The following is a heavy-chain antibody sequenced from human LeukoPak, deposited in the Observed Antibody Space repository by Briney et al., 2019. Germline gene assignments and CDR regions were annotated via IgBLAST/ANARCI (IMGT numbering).Heavy chain of an antibody. CDR2: IYYSGST. Sequence: SETLSLTCAVSGGSISSNYWSWIRQSPGKGLEWIGYIYYSGSTNYNPSLTSRVTISVDTSKNQFSLKLSSVTAADTAVYYCARAGYNYGPHFDYWGQGTLVTVSS. CDR3: ARAGYNYGPHFDY. CDR1: GGSISSNY. D-gene: IGHD5-18*01. V-gene: IGHV4-59*01. J-gene: IGHJ4*02.